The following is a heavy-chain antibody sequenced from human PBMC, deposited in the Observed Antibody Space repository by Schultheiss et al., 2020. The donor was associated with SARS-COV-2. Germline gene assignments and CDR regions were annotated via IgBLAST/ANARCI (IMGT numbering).Heavy chain of an antibody. D-gene: IGHD4-17*01. CDR1: GFTFSNAW. V-gene: IGHV3-21*01. CDR2: ISSSSSYI. J-gene: IGHJ3*02. Sequence: GESLKISCAASGFTFSNAWMSWVRQAPGKGLEWVSSISSSSSYIYYADSVKGRFTISRDNAKNSLYLQMNSLRAEDTAVYYCARHDYGDYGAFDIWGQGTMVTVSS. CDR3: ARHDYGDYGAFDI.